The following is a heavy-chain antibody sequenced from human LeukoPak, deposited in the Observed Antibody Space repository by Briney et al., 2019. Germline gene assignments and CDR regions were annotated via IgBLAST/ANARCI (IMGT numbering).Heavy chain of an antibody. CDR1: GYTFTGYY. Sequence: GASVKVSCKASGYTFTGYYMHWVRQAPGQGLEWMGWINPNSGGTNYAQKFQGRVTMTRDTSISTAYMELSRLRSDDTAVYYCARDPTPSSFPTPWFDPWGQGTLVTVSS. V-gene: IGHV1-2*02. CDR3: ARDPTPSSFPTPWFDP. CDR2: INPNSGGT. J-gene: IGHJ5*02. D-gene: IGHD2-15*01.